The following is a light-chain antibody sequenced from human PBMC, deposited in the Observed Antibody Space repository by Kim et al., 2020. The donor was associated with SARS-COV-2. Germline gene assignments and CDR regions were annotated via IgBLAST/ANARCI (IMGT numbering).Light chain of an antibody. Sequence: EVVMTQSPAILSASPGERATLSCRASQSVRINLAWYQQKPGQAPRLLMYGAYTRATGVPARFSGSVSGTEFTLTINSLQSEDFALYYCQQYDDWPLTFGGGTKVEI. CDR3: QQYDDWPLT. V-gene: IGKV3-15*01. CDR1: QSVRIN. J-gene: IGKJ4*01. CDR2: GAY.